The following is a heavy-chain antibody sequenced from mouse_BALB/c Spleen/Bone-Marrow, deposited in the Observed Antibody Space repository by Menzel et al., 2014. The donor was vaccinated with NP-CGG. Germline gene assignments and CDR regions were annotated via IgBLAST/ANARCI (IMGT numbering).Heavy chain of an antibody. CDR1: GYTSTDYH. J-gene: IGHJ3*01. V-gene: IGHV1-18*01. Sequence: EVQLQESGPEPVKPGASVKMSCKASGYTSTDYHMKWVKQSHGKSLEWIGEINPNNGDTFYNQKYKGKATLTVDKSSSTAYMQLNSLTSEDSAVYYCARRQEDYYAWFAYWGQGTLVTVSA. CDR3: ARRQEDYYAWFAY. CDR2: INPNNGDT. D-gene: IGHD1-1*01.